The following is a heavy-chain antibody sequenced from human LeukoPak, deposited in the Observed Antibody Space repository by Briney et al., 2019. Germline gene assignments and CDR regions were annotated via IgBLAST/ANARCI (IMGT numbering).Heavy chain of an antibody. Sequence: SETLSLTCAVYGGSFSGYYWSWIRQPPGKGLEWIGEINHSGSTNYNPSLKSRVTISVDTSKNQFSLKLSSVTAADTAVYYCARRDYSSSWSIFDYWGQGTLVTVSS. CDR2: INHSGST. CDR3: ARRDYSSSWSIFDY. CDR1: GGSFSGYY. V-gene: IGHV4-34*01. D-gene: IGHD6-13*01. J-gene: IGHJ4*02.